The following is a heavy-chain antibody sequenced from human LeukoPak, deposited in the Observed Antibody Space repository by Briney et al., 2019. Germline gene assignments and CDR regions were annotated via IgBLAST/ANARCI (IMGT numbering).Heavy chain of an antibody. V-gene: IGHV3-21*01. D-gene: IGHD2-21*02. J-gene: IGHJ4*02. CDR3: ARGYCGGDCYSFLA. CDR1: GFTFSSYA. Sequence: GSLRLSCAASGFTFSSYAMNWVRQAPGKGLEWVSSISSSSSYIYYADSVKGRFTISRDNAKNSLYLQMNSLRAEDTAVYYCARGYCGGDCYSFLAWGQGTLVAVSS. CDR2: ISSSSSYI.